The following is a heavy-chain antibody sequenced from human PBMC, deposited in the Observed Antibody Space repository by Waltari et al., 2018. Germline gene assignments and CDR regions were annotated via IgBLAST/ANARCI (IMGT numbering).Heavy chain of an antibody. J-gene: IGHJ6*02. D-gene: IGHD6-19*01. Sequence: QVQLVQSGAAVKKPGSSVNVSCKASGGHFSSYAISRVLQATGHGLEWMGGIIPIFGTANYAQKFQGRVTITADESTSTAYMELSSLRSEDTAVYYCARDPHSSGRLVYYYYGMDVWGQGTTVTVSS. V-gene: IGHV1-69*13. CDR1: GGHFSSYA. CDR2: IIPIFGTA. CDR3: ARDPHSSGRLVYYYYGMDV.